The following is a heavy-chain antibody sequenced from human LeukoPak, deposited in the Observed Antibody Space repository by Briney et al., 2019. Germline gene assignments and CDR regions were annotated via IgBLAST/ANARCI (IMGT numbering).Heavy chain of an antibody. CDR2: INPNSGVT. J-gene: IGHJ6*03. Sequence: GASVKVSCKASGYTFTTYYMHWVRQAPGQGLEWMGRINPNSGVTNFAQKFQGRVTMTRDTSINTVYMQLSRLRSDDTAVYYCARGRGRYCSSTSCLYVRYYYYMDVWGKGTTVTVSS. CDR1: GYTFTTYY. D-gene: IGHD2-2*01. V-gene: IGHV1-2*06. CDR3: ARGRGRYCSSTSCLYVRYYYYMDV.